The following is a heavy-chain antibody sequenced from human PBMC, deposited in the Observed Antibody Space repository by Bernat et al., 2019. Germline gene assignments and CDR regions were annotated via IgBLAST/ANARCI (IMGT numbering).Heavy chain of an antibody. CDR2: IRSKAYGGTT. CDR1: GFTFGDYA. D-gene: IGHD2-15*01. Sequence: EVQLVESGGGLVQPGRSLRLSFTASGFTFGDYAMSWFRQAPGKGLEWVGFIRSKAYGGTTEYAASVKGRFTISRDDSKSIAYLQMNSLKTEDTAVYYCTRRGTTDIVVVVAASSEDAFDIWGQGTMVTVSS. CDR3: TRRGTTDIVVVVAASSEDAFDI. V-gene: IGHV3-49*03. J-gene: IGHJ3*02.